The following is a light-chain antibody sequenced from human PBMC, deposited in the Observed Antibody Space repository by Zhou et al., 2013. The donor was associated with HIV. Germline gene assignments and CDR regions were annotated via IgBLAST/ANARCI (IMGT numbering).Light chain of an antibody. J-gene: IGKJ5*01. V-gene: IGKV1-39*01. CDR2: GAS. CDR3: QQLNSYPSTIT. Sequence: DIQMTQSPSFLSASVGDRVTITCRASQSISSYLNWYQQKPGKAPKVLIYGASSLESGVPSRFSGSGSGTDFTLTISSLQPEDFATYYCQQLNSYPSTITFGQGTRLEIK. CDR1: QSISSY.